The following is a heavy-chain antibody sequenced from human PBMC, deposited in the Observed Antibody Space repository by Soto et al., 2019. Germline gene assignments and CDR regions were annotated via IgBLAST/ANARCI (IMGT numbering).Heavy chain of an antibody. CDR1: GITFSSYA. D-gene: IGHD2-15*01. CDR2: ISGSGGST. Sequence: GSLRLSCTASGITFSSYAMNWVRQAPGKGLEWVSTISGSGGSTYYADSVKGRFTISRDNSKNTLYLQMNSLRAEDTAVYYCVKGGYCTGGNCYANYYSYYGMDVWGHGT. CDR3: VKGGYCTGGNCYANYYSYYGMDV. V-gene: IGHV3-23*01. J-gene: IGHJ6*02.